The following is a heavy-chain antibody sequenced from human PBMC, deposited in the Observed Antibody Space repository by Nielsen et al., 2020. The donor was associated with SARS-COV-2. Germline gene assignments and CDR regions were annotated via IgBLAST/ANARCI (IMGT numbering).Heavy chain of an antibody. CDR3: AKAKATDGDY. D-gene: IGHD1-26*01. V-gene: IGHV3-30*18. CDR1: GFTFSSYG. J-gene: IGHJ4*02. Sequence: GESLKISCAASGFTFSSYGMHWVRQAPGKGLEWVAVISYDGSNKYYADSVKDRFTISRDNSKNTLYLQMNSLRAEDTAVYYCAKAKATDGDYWGQGTLVTVSS. CDR2: ISYDGSNK.